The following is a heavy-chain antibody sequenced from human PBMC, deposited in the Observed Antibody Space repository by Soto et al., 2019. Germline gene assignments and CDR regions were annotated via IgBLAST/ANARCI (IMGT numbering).Heavy chain of an antibody. CDR2: IIPIFGTA. V-gene: IGHV1-69*12. J-gene: IGHJ4*02. CDR3: ARARGGYDEMLPGLLH. CDR1: GGTFSSYA. Sequence: QVQLVQSGAEVKKPGSSVKVSCKASGGTFSSYAISWVRQAPGQGLEWMGGIIPIFGTANYAQKFQGRVTITADESTSRAHLELGGLEAEETAVYYCARARGGYDEMLPGLLHWGQRTLVTVSS. D-gene: IGHD3-16*01.